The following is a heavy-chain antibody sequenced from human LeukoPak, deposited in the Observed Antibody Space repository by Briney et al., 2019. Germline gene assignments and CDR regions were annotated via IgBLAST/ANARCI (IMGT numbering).Heavy chain of an antibody. Sequence: SETLSLTCTVSGGSISSYYWSWIRQPPGKGLEWIGYIYYSGSTNYNPSLKSRVTISVDTSKNQFSLMLSSVTAADTAVYYCARHLHSGYYSPRFDPWGQGTLDTVSS. J-gene: IGHJ5*02. CDR3: ARHLHSGYYSPRFDP. CDR2: IYYSGST. V-gene: IGHV4-59*08. D-gene: IGHD5-12*01. CDR1: GGSISSYY.